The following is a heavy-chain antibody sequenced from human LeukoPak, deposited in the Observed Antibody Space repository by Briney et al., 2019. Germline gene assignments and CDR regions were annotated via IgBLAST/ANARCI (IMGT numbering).Heavy chain of an antibody. J-gene: IGHJ6*02. CDR1: GGTFSSYG. CDR3: ARDRRPNHGMDV. CDR2: IIPIFGTA. D-gene: IGHD6-6*01. V-gene: IGHV1-69*13. Sequence: SVKVSCKASGGTFSSYGISWVRQAPGQGLEWMGGIIPIFGTANYAQKFQGRVTITADESTSTAYMELSSLRSEDTAVYYCARDRRPNHGMDVWGQGTTVTVSS.